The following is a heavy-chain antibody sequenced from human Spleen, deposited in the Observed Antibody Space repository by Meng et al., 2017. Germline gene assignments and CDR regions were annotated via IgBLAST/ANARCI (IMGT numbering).Heavy chain of an antibody. CDR1: GGSISSYY. V-gene: IGHV4-4*07. D-gene: IGHD1-26*01. CDR3: ARGLHTGDDY. J-gene: IGHJ4*02. Sequence: GSLRLSCTVSGGSISSYYWSWIRQPAGKGLEWIGRIYTSGSTNYNPSLKSRVTMSVDTSKNQFSLKLSSVTAADTAVYYCARGLHTGDDYWGQGTLVTVSS. CDR2: IYTSGST.